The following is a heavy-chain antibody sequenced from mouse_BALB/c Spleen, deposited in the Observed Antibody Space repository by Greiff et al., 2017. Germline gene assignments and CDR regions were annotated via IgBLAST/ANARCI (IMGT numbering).Heavy chain of an antibody. CDR3: ARGKDAMDY. Sequence: EVQGVESGGGLVKPGGSLKLSCAASGFTFSSYAMSWVRQTPEKRLEWVATISSGGSYTYYPDSVKGRFTISRDNAKNTLYLQMSSLRSEDTAMYYCARGKDAMDYWGQGTSVTVSS. CDR2: ISSGGSYT. CDR1: GFTFSSYA. J-gene: IGHJ4*01. V-gene: IGHV5-9-3*01.